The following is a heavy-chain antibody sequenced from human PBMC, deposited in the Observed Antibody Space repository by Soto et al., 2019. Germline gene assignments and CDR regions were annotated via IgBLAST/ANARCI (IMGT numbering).Heavy chain of an antibody. Sequence: SVKSSCKASGYPLTGYGISWVRQAPGQGLEWMGWISAYNGNTNYAQKLQGRVTMTTDTSTSTAYMDLRSLRSDDTAVYYCAAETRSGSYFKPTWGEGTLVTVSS. CDR1: GYPLTGYG. CDR3: AAETRSGSYFKPT. V-gene: IGHV1-18*01. J-gene: IGHJ4*02. CDR2: ISAYNGNT. D-gene: IGHD3-10*01.